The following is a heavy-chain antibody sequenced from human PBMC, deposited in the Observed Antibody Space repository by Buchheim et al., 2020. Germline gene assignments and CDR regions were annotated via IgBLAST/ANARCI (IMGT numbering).Heavy chain of an antibody. CDR2: INSDGIFT. CDR1: GFTFSSHW. J-gene: IGHJ4*02. Sequence: EVQLVESGGGLVQPGGSLRLSCAASGFTFSSHWMHWVRQAPGMGLAWVSRINSDGIFTTYADSVKGRFTISRDNAKNTLYLRMNSLRAEDTAVYYCARGHYGGNAFDYWGQGTL. CDR3: ARGHYGGNAFDY. V-gene: IGHV3-74*01. D-gene: IGHD4-23*01.